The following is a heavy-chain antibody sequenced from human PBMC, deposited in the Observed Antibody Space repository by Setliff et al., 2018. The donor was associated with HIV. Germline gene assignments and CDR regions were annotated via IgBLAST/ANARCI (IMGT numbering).Heavy chain of an antibody. CDR1: GYTFTNYD. V-gene: IGHV1-18*01. CDR3: ARVVDRDYDFWSAYEY. Sequence: ASVKVSCKASGYTFTNYDINWVRQAPGQRLEWMGWVNCYSGTTQYSQEVQGRVTITRDTSANTAYMELSWLTSDDTAVYYCARVVDRDYDFWSAYEYWGQGTMVTVSS. J-gene: IGHJ4*02. CDR2: VNCYSGTT. D-gene: IGHD3-3*01.